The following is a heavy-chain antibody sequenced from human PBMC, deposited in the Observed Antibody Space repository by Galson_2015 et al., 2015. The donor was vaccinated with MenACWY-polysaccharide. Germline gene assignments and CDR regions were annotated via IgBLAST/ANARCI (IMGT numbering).Heavy chain of an antibody. V-gene: IGHV3-7*01. Sequence: SLRLSCEASGFTFSSYWMSWVRQAPGKGLEWVANIKQDGSEKYYVDSVKGRFTISRDDAKNSLYLQMNSLRAEDTAVYYCARGFTLHSIVVVIQYYFDYWGQGTLVTVSS. J-gene: IGHJ4*02. CDR2: IKQDGSEK. CDR1: GFTFSSYW. D-gene: IGHD3-22*01. CDR3: ARGFTLHSIVVVIQYYFDY.